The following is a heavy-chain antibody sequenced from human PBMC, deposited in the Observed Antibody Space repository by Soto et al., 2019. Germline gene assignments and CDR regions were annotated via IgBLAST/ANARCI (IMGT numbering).Heavy chain of an antibody. J-gene: IGHJ5*02. CDR2: IYYSGST. D-gene: IGHD3-3*01. V-gene: IGHV4-31*03. CDR3: ARWWSGSRQGFDP. CDR1: GVSISSGDYY. Sequence: SETLSLTCTVSGVSISSGDYYWSWIRQHPGKGLEWIGYIYYSGSTYYNPSLKSRVTVSVDTSKNQFSLKLSSVTAADTAVYYCARWWSGSRQGFDPWGQGTLVTVSS.